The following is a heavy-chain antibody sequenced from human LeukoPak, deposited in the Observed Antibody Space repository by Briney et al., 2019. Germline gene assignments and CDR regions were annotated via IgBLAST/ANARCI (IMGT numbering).Heavy chain of an antibody. CDR2: IYHSGST. Sequence: SETLSLTCTVSGGSISSGYYWGWIRQPPGKGLEWIGSIYHSGSTYYNPSLKSRVTISVDTSKNQFSLKLSSVTAADTAVYYCASLLYRLYGDYAWGQGTLVTVSS. D-gene: IGHD4-17*01. V-gene: IGHV4-38-2*02. CDR3: ASLLYRLYGDYA. CDR1: GGSISSGYY. J-gene: IGHJ5*02.